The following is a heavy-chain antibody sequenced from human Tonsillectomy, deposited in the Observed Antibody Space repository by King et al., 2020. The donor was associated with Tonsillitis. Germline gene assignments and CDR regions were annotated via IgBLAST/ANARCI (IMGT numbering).Heavy chain of an antibody. Sequence: QLVQSGGGVVQPGRSLRLSCAASGFTFSSYAMHWVRQAPGKGLEWVAVISYVGSNKYYADSVKGRFTISRDNSKNTLYLQMNSLRAEDTAVYYCARGGLGSWFDPWGQGTLVTVSS. CDR2: ISYVGSNK. J-gene: IGHJ5*02. CDR1: GFTFSSYA. CDR3: ARGGLGSWFDP. D-gene: IGHD5/OR15-5a*01. V-gene: IGHV3-30*04.